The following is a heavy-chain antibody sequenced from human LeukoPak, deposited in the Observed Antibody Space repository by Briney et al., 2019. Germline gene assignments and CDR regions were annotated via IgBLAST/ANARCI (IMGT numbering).Heavy chain of an antibody. V-gene: IGHV1-2*02. D-gene: IGHD2-2*01. CDR3: ARAPGCSSTNSCYLDF. CDR1: GYPFTPYY. CDR2: INPNSGGS. Sequence: AAVKVSCKASGYPFTPYYIHWVGQAAGRGGEGMGWINPNSGGSNYAQQFQGRVTMPRDTSITTAYMELSRLTFDDTAVYYCARAPGCSSTNSCYLDFWGPGTLVTVSS. J-gene: IGHJ4*02.